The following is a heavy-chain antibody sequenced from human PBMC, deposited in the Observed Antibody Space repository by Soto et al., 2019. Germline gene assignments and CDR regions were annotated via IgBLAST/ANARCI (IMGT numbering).Heavy chain of an antibody. D-gene: IGHD4-17*01. CDR3: ARLIPKDYGDDELDY. V-gene: IGHV1-8*01. J-gene: IGHJ4*02. Sequence: ASVKVSCKASGYTFTSYDINWVRQATGQGLEWKGWMNPNSGNTGYAQKFQGRVTMTRNTSISTAYMELSSLRSEDTAVYYCARLIPKDYGDDELDYWGQGTLVTVSS. CDR1: GYTFTSYD. CDR2: MNPNSGNT.